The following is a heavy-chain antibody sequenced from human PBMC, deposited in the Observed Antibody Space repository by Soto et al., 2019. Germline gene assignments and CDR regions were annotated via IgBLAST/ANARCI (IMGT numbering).Heavy chain of an antibody. CDR2: ISGSGGST. CDR3: AKDPRIGPAALFDP. CDR1: GFTFSSYA. D-gene: IGHD2-2*01. J-gene: IGHJ5*02. Sequence: GGSLRLSCAASGFTFSSYARSWVRQAPGKGLEWVSAISGSGGSTYYADSVKGRFTISRDNSKNTLYLQMNSLRAEDTAVYYCAKDPRIGPAALFDPWGQGPLVTVSS. V-gene: IGHV3-23*01.